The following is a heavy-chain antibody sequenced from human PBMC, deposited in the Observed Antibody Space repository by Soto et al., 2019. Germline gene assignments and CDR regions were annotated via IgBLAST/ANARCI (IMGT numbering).Heavy chain of an antibody. CDR3: ARAHRSRYCSGGSCYSNHYGMDV. Sequence: QVQLQESGPGLVKPSQTLSLTCTVSGGSISSGGYYWSWIRQHPGKGLEWIGYIYYSGSTYYNPSLKSRVTISVDTSKNQFSLQLSSVTAADTAVYYCARAHRSRYCSGGSCYSNHYGMDVWGQGTTVTVSS. D-gene: IGHD2-15*01. J-gene: IGHJ6*02. CDR1: GGSISSGGYY. CDR2: IYYSGST. V-gene: IGHV4-31*03.